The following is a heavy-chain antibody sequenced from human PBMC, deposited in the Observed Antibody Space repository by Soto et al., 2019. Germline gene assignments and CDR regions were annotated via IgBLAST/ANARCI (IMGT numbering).Heavy chain of an antibody. CDR2: ISYDGSNK. D-gene: IGHD2-21*02. CDR3: AIDNIAGGDYYPGNAFDI. J-gene: IGHJ3*02. V-gene: IGHV3-30-3*01. CDR1: GFTFSSYA. Sequence: QVQLVESGGGVVQPGRSLRLSCAASGFTFSSYAMHWVRQAPGKGLEWVAVISYDGSNKYYADSVKGRFTISRDNSKNAVYLQMNRLSAEDAAVYYCAIDNIAGGDYYPGNAFDIWGQGTMVTVSS.